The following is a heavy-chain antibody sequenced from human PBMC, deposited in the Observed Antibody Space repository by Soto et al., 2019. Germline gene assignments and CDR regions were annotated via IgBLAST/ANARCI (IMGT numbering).Heavy chain of an antibody. V-gene: IGHV3-48*01. CDR3: ARCNTYYYDSSGYPTLGAFDI. Sequence: GGSLRLSCAASGFSLTNYVMNWVRQAPGKGLEWISSIGGSSSTKFHADSVKGRFTISRDSAKNTLYLQMNSLRADDTAVYYCARCNTYYYDSSGYPTLGAFDIWGQGTMVTVSS. J-gene: IGHJ3*02. CDR1: GFSLTNYV. D-gene: IGHD3-22*01. CDR2: IGGSSSTK.